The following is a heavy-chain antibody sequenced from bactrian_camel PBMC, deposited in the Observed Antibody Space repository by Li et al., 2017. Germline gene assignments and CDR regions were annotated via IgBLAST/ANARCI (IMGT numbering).Heavy chain of an antibody. Sequence: DVQLVESGGGSVQAGGSLRLSCVASGDTQCMGWFRQQPGKEREGVAAIDKNGSGTRVADSVKGRFTISRDDAENTLYLQMNSLKTEDTALYYCSTVLLWQRYWGQGTQVTVS. CDR2: IDKNGSGT. CDR1: GDTQC. J-gene: IGHJ4*01. CDR3: STVLLWQRY. D-gene: IGHD7*01. V-gene: IGHV3S42*01.